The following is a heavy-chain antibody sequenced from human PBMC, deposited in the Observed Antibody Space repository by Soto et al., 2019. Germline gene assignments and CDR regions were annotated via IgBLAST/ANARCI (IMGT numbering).Heavy chain of an antibody. J-gene: IGHJ4*02. CDR2: INGDGSST. D-gene: IGHD6-13*01. V-gene: IGHV3-74*01. CDR1: GFSLGSSW. Sequence: EARLVQSGGGLVQPGGSLRLSCAASGFSLGSSWMFWVRQTPGKGLVWVSRINGDGSSTYYADSVKGRFTISRDNAKNTLYLQMNSLRDEDTAVYYCARDAYGSSFDYWGQGTLVTVSS. CDR3: ARDAYGSSFDY.